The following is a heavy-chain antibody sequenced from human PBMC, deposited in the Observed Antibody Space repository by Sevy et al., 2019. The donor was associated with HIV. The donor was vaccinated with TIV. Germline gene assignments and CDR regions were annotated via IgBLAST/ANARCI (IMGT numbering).Heavy chain of an antibody. D-gene: IGHD3-22*01. CDR1: EFTFSNYA. Sequence: GGSLRLSCAASEFTFSNYAMSWVRQAPGKGLEWVSTITSGGGRTYYADSVRGRFTISRDNSKHTLYLQMNSLRAEDTAVYYCASYYYDSSGYYSVDGFDSWGQGTLVTVSS. CDR3: ASYYYDSSGYYSVDGFDS. J-gene: IGHJ5*01. CDR2: ITSGGGRT. V-gene: IGHV3-23*01.